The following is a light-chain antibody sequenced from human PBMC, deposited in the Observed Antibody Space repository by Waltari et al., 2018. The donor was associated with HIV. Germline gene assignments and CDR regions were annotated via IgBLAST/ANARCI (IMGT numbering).Light chain of an antibody. CDR3: QSYDSGRRV. Sequence: QSVLTQPPSVSGAPGQRVTISCTGSRSNIGAGYAVHWYQQLPGPAPNLVIYDNFNRTSGVPDRFSGSKSGTSASLAITGLQAEDEADYYCQSYDSGRRVFGGGTKLAVL. V-gene: IGLV1-40*01. J-gene: IGLJ3*02. CDR1: RSNIGAGYA. CDR2: DNF.